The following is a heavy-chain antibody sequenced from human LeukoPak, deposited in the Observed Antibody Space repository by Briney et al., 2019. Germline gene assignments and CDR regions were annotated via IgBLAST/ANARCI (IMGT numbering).Heavy chain of an antibody. CDR2: VFYSGST. CDR1: GGSISSNDYY. D-gene: IGHD5-24*01. CDR3: ARVRSRDGYLGFYYYYGMDV. J-gene: IGHJ6*02. Sequence: PSGTLSLTCTVSGGSISSNDYYWNWIRQHPGKGLEWIGYVFYSGSTYYNLSLKSRVTISLDTSKNQFSLKLSSVTAADTAVYYCARVRSRDGYLGFYYYYGMDVWGQGTTVTVSS. V-gene: IGHV4-31*03.